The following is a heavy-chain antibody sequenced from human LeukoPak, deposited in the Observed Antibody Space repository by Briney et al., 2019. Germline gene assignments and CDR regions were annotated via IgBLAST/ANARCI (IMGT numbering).Heavy chain of an antibody. J-gene: IGHJ5*02. D-gene: IGHD3-10*01. CDR3: ARVRGVRGLASGRFDP. Sequence: SETLSLTCAVYGGSFSGYYWSWIRQPPGKGLEWIGEINHSGSTNYNPSLKSRVTISVDASKNQFSLKLSSVTAADTAVYYCARVRGVRGLASGRFDPWGQGTLVTVSS. V-gene: IGHV4-34*01. CDR1: GGSFSGYY. CDR2: INHSGST.